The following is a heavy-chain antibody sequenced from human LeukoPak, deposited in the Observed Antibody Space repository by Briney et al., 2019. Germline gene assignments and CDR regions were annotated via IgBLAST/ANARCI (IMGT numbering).Heavy chain of an antibody. D-gene: IGHD3-3*01. Sequence: SGGSLRLSCAAPGFTFSSYAMSWVRQAPGKGLEWVSAISGSGGSTYYADSVKGRFTISRDNAKNSLYLQMNSLRAEDTAVYYCARGPINYDFWSGYGGLLDYWGQGTLVTVSS. CDR1: GFTFSSYA. CDR2: ISGSGGST. V-gene: IGHV3-23*01. J-gene: IGHJ4*02. CDR3: ARGPINYDFWSGYGGLLDY.